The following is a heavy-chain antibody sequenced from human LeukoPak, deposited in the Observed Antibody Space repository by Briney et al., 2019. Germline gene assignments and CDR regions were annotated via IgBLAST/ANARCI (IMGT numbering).Heavy chain of an antibody. CDR2: INPNSGGT. D-gene: IGHD2-15*01. Sequence: GASVKVSCKASGYTFTGYYMHWVRQAPGQGLEWMGWINPNSGGTNYAQKFQGWVTMTRDTSISTAYMELSRLRSDDTAVYYCARDLYCSGGSCPPDYYYGMDVWGQGTTVIVSS. CDR3: ARDLYCSGGSCPPDYYYGMDV. V-gene: IGHV1-2*04. CDR1: GYTFTGYY. J-gene: IGHJ6*02.